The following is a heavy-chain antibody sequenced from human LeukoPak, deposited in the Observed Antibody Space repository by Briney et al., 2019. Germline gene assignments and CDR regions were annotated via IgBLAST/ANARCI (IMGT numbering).Heavy chain of an antibody. CDR3: ARDVGDTAMGTYYFDY. D-gene: IGHD5-18*01. J-gene: IGHJ4*02. CDR2: IIPTFGTA. V-gene: IGHV1-69*06. CDR1: GGTFSSYA. Sequence: ASVKVSCKASGGTFSSYAISWVRQAPGQGLEWMGGIIPTFGTANYAQKFQGRVTITADKSTSTAYMELSSLRSEDTAVYYCARDVGDTAMGTYYFDYWGQGTLVTVSS.